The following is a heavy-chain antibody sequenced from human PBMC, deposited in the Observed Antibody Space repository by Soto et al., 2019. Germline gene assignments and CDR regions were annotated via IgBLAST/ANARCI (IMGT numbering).Heavy chain of an antibody. CDR2: ISYDGSNK. V-gene: IGHV3-30-3*01. CDR3: ARDLWGNYDYYYYGMDV. J-gene: IGHJ6*02. D-gene: IGHD4-4*01. CDR1: GFTFSSYA. Sequence: ESGGGVVQPGRSLRLSCAASGFTFSSYAMHWVRQAPGKGLEWVAVISYDGSNKYYADSVKGRFTISRDNSKNTLYLQMNSLRAEDTAVYYCARDLWGNYDYYYYGMDVWGQGTTVTVSS.